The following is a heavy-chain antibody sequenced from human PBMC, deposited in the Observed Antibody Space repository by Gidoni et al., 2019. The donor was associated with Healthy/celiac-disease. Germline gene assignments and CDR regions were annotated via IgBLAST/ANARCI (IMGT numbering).Heavy chain of an antibody. D-gene: IGHD3-3*02. Sequence: QVQLQQWGAGLLKPSETLSLTCAVYGGSFRGYYWSWIRQPPGKGLAWIGEINHSGSTNYNPSLKSRVTISVDTSKNQFSLKLSSVTAADTAVYYCARDRDRQLGPWGQGTLVTVSS. V-gene: IGHV4-34*01. CDR2: INHSGST. J-gene: IGHJ5*02. CDR1: GGSFRGYY. CDR3: ARDRDRQLGP.